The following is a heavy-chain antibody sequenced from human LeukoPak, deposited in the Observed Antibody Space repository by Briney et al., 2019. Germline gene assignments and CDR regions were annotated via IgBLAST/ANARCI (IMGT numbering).Heavy chain of an antibody. CDR1: GGSISSYY. CDR2: IYYSGST. CDR3: ARGAPWYDFWSGYPASYYYYYGMDV. Sequence: SETLSLTRTVSGGSISSYYWSWIRQPPGKGLEWIGYIYYSGSTNYNPSLKSRVTISVDTSKNQFSLKLSSVTAADTAVYYCARGAPWYDFWSGYPASYYYYYGMDVWGQGTTVTASS. J-gene: IGHJ6*02. V-gene: IGHV4-59*01. D-gene: IGHD3-3*01.